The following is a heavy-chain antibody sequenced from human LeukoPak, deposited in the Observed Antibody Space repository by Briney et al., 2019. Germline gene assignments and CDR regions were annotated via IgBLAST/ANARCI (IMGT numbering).Heavy chain of an antibody. J-gene: IGHJ4*02. CDR3: ARHYGSGTYPLDS. V-gene: IGHV4-59*08. CDR1: GGSISGYY. Sequence: PSETLSLTCTVSGGSISGYYWSWLRQPPGKGLEWIAYIYYSGTTNYNPSLKSRVTISVDTSKNQFSLKLSSVTAADTAVYYCARHYGSGTYPLDSWGQGTLVAVSS. D-gene: IGHD3-10*01. CDR2: IYYSGTT.